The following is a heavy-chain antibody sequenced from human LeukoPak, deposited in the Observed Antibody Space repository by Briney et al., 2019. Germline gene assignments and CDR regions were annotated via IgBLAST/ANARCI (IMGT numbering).Heavy chain of an antibody. CDR3: AELGITMIGGV. J-gene: IGHJ6*04. D-gene: IGHD3-10*02. Sequence: GGSLRLSCAASGLTLTNTWVNWVRQAPGKGLEWVSSISSSSSYIYYAGSVKGRFTISRDNAKNSLYLQMNSLRAEDTAVYYCAELGITMIGGVWGKGTTVTISS. V-gene: IGHV3-21*01. CDR1: GLTLTNTW. CDR2: ISSSSSYI.